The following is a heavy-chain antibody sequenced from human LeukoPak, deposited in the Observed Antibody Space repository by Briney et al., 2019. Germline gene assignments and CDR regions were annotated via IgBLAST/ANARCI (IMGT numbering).Heavy chain of an antibody. V-gene: IGHV4-39*01. Sequence: SETLSLTCTVSGGSISSSSYYWGWIRQPPGKGLEWIGSIYYSGSTYYNPSLKSRVTISVDTSKNQFSLKLSSVTAADTAVYYCGRRGFLEWEYYFDYWGQGTLVTVSS. J-gene: IGHJ4*02. CDR3: GRRGFLEWEYYFDY. D-gene: IGHD3-3*01. CDR1: GGSISSSSYY. CDR2: IYYSGST.